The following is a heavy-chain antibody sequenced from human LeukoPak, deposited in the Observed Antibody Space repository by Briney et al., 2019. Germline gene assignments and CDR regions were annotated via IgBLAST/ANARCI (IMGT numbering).Heavy chain of an antibody. D-gene: IGHD3-10*01. J-gene: IGHJ4*02. CDR3: ARHRARGYFDY. Sequence: SETLSLTCTVSGGSISSYYWSWIRQPPGKGLEWIGYIYYSGSTNYNPSLKSRVTISVDTSKNQFSLKLSSATAADTAVYYCARHRARGYFDYWGQGTLVTVSS. CDR2: IYYSGST. CDR1: GGSISSYY. V-gene: IGHV4-59*08.